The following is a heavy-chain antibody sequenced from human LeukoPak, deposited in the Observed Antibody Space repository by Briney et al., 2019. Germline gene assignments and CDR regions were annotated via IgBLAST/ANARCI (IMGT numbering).Heavy chain of an antibody. V-gene: IGHV4-39*07. D-gene: IGHD6-13*01. CDR2: TYYSGST. CDR3: ASRPYSSSRWDY. Sequence: SETLSLTCTVSGGSISSSSYYWGWIRQPPGKGLEWIGSTYYSGSTYYNPSLKSRVTISVDTSKNQFSLKLSSVTAADTAVYYCASRPYSSSRWDYRGQGTLVTVSS. CDR1: GGSISSSSYY. J-gene: IGHJ4*02.